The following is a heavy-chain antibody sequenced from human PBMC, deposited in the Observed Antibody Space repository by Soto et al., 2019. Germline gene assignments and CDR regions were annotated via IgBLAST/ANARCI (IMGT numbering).Heavy chain of an antibody. Sequence: GGSLRLSCASSVFTFSSYAMHWVRQAPGKGLEWVAVISYDGSNKYYADSVKGRFTISRDNSKNTLYLQMNSLRAEDTAVYYCSRDHLRWAGWGGPYYYYYGMDVWGQGTTVTVSS. J-gene: IGHJ6*02. D-gene: IGHD3-16*01. V-gene: IGHV3-30-3*01. CDR1: VFTFSSYA. CDR3: SRDHLRWAGWGGPYYYYYGMDV. CDR2: ISYDGSNK.